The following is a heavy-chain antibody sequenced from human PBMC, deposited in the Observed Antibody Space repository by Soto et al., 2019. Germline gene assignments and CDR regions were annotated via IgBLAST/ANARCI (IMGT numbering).Heavy chain of an antibody. CDR3: ARYCSSTSCYGEVYYYYMDV. J-gene: IGHJ6*03. V-gene: IGHV3-23*01. Sequence: EVQVLESGGGLVQPGGSLRLSCAASTFTFSSYAMTWVRQAPGKGLEWVSGIRGSASRTYYADSVKGRFTISRDNSKNTVYLQMNSLRAVDTAIYYCARYCSSTSCYGEVYYYYMDVWGKGTTVTVSS. CDR1: TFTFSSYA. CDR2: IRGSASRT. D-gene: IGHD2-2*01.